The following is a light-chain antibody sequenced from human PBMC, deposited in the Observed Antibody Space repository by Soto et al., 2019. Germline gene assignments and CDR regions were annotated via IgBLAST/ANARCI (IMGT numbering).Light chain of an antibody. CDR1: QSVSSN. CDR3: QQYNNWSIT. Sequence: EIVMTQSPATLSVSPGERTTLSCRASQSVSSNLAWYQQKPGKPPRLLIYGVSTRATGIPARFSGSGSGTEFTLTISSLQSEDFAVYYCQQYNNWSITFGQGTRLEIK. V-gene: IGKV3-15*01. CDR2: GVS. J-gene: IGKJ5*01.